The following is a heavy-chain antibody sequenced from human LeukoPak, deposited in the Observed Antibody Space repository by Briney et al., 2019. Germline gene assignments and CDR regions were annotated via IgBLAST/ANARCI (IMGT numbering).Heavy chain of an antibody. J-gene: IGHJ6*02. CDR2: ISWNSGSI. CDR3: AKVFSQGSSDV. V-gene: IGHV3-9*01. D-gene: IGHD6-6*01. CDR1: GFTFDDYA. Sequence: GRSLRLSCAASGFTFDDYAMHWVRQAPGKGLGWVSGISWNSGSIGYADSVKGRFTISRDNAKNSLYLQMNSLRAEDTALYYCAKVFSQGSSDVWGQGTTVTVSS.